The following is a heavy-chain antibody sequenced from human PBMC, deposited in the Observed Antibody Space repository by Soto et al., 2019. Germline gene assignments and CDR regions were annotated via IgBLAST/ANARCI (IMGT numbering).Heavy chain of an antibody. J-gene: IGHJ4*02. Sequence: GGSLRLSCAASGFTFSSHAMGWLRQAPGTGPEWVAFVDGSGGDTSYADSVKGRFTISRDNSDSSLYLHMNSLRAEDTGRYFCAKEIFAAAYAATSAFDLWGQGTLLTISS. V-gene: IGHV3-23*01. D-gene: IGHD2-8*01. CDR2: VDGSGGDT. CDR1: GFTFSSHA. CDR3: AKEIFAAAYAATSAFDL.